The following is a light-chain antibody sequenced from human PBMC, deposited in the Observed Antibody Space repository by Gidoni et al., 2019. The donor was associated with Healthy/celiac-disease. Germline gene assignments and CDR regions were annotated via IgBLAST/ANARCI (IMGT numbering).Light chain of an antibody. J-gene: IGLJ1*01. Sequence: QSALTQPASVSGSPGQSITISCTGTSRDVGGYNYVSWYQQPPGKAPKLMIYEVSNRPSGVSNRFSGSKSGNTASLTISGLQAEDEADYYCSSYTSSSTLGYVFGTGTKVTVL. CDR2: EVS. CDR1: SRDVGGYNY. V-gene: IGLV2-14*01. CDR3: SSYTSSSTLGYV.